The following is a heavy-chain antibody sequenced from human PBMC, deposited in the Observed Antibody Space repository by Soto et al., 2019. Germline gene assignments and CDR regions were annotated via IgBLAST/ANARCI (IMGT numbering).Heavy chain of an antibody. CDR2: IIPILGIA. Sequence: SVKVSCKASGGTFSSYTISWVRQAPGQGLEWMGRIIPILGIANYAQKFQGRVTITADKSTSTAYMELSSLRSEDTAVYYCAREGYCSSTSCYFPLAYWGQGTLVTVSS. CDR1: GGTFSSYT. CDR3: AREGYCSSTSCYFPLAY. V-gene: IGHV1-69*04. D-gene: IGHD2-2*01. J-gene: IGHJ4*02.